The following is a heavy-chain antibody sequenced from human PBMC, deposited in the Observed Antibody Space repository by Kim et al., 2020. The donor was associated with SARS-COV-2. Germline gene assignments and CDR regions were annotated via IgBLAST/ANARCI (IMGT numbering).Heavy chain of an antibody. D-gene: IGHD2-15*01. V-gene: IGHV3-7*01. CDR3: ATQPASTDGF. CDR2: INQDGSEK. J-gene: IGHJ4*02. Sequence: GGSLRLSCAASGFTFISNWITWVRQAPGKGLEWVANINQDGSEKTYVDAVKGRFTISRDNARNSLFLQMNSLRVDDTAVYYCATQPASTDGFWGQGTLVTVSS. CDR1: GFTFISNW.